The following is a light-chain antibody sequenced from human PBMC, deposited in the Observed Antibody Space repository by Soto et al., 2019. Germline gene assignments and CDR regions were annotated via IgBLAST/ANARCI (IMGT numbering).Light chain of an antibody. CDR1: SSNIRSSS. V-gene: IGLV1-47*01. CDR3: AAWDDSLSGWV. Sequence: QSVLTQPPSASGTPGQRVSISCSRSSSNIRSSSIYWYQQLPGTAPKLLVYRNNQRPSGVPDRFSGSESGTSASLAISGLRSEDESDDYCAAWDDSLSGWVFCGGTKLTVL. J-gene: IGLJ3*02. CDR2: RNN.